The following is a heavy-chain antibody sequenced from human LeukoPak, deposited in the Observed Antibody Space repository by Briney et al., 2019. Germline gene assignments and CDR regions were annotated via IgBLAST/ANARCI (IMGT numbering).Heavy chain of an antibody. J-gene: IGHJ4*02. CDR2: IYYSGST. Sequence: SETLSLTCTVSGGSISSSSYYWGWIRQPPGKGLEWIGSIYYSGSTYYNPSLKSRVTISVDTSKNEFSLKLSSVTAADTAVYDCARDGDYDFWSGYYGSFDYWGQGTLVTVSS. D-gene: IGHD3-3*01. CDR1: GGSISSSSYY. V-gene: IGHV4-39*07. CDR3: ARDGDYDFWSGYYGSFDY.